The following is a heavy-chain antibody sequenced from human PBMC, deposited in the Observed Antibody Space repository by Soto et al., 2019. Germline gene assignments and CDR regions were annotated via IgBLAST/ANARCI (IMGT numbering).Heavy chain of an antibody. CDR2: LASGGNT. D-gene: IGHD2-21*01. J-gene: IGHJ4*02. Sequence: EVQLVESGGGVVQPGGSLRLSCAASGITVRSNFMRWVRQTPRKGLEWVSILASGGNTDYADSVKGSFTISRDNSKNTVYLQMNSLRPEDTAVYYCARDAHSPNRFDDWGQGTLVTVSS. V-gene: IGHV3-66*01. CDR3: ARDAHSPNRFDD. CDR1: GITVRSNF.